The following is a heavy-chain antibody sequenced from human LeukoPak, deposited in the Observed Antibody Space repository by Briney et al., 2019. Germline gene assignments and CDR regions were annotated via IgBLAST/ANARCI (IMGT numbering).Heavy chain of an antibody. V-gene: IGHV3-53*04. Sequence: GGSLRLSCAASGFNVSSNYMSWVRQAPGKGLEWVSVLYGAGSTYYADSVKGRFTISRHDSQNTLFLQMNSLRAEDTAVYYCARGGTPGFSTGRIDYWAREPWSPSPQ. CDR2: LYGAGST. J-gene: IGHJ4*02. CDR3: ARGGTPGFSTGRIDY. D-gene: IGHD6-19*01. CDR1: GFNVSSNY.